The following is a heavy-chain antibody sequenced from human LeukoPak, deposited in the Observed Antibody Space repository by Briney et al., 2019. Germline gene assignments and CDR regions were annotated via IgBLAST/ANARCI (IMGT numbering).Heavy chain of an antibody. CDR3: ARSEDYYYYYMDV. V-gene: IGHV4-39*07. CDR1: NGSIYTRNNY. CDR2: MYYSGST. Sequence: SETLSLTCSVSNGSIYTRNNYWGWIRQPPGKGLEWIGSMYYSGSTCYNPSLKSRVTIAADTSKNQFSLKLTSVTAADTAVYYCARSEDYYYYYMDVWGKGTTVAVS. J-gene: IGHJ6*03.